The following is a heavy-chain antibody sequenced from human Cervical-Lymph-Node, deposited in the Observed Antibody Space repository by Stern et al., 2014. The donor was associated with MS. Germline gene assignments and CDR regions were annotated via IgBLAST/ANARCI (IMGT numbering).Heavy chain of an antibody. V-gene: IGHV4-31*03. J-gene: IGHJ4*02. CDR3: ARVPLVTTTFDS. CDR1: GGSIGSGGYY. CDR2: IYSSGST. D-gene: IGHD5-12*01. Sequence: QLQLQESGPGLVKPSQTLSLTCTVSGGSIGSGGYYWSLVRPHPGKGLEGIGNIYSSGSTYYTPSLKSRVTISIDMSENQFSLNLTSVTAADTAVYFCARVPLVTTTFDSWGQGTLVTVSS.